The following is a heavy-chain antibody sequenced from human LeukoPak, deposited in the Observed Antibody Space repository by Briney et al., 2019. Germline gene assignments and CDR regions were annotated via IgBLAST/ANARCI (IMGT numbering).Heavy chain of an antibody. CDR2: IVVGSGNT. D-gene: IGHD5-12*01. Sequence: SVKVSCKASGFTFTSSAMQWVRQARGQRLEWIGWIVVGSGNTNYAQKFQERVTITRDMSTSTAYMELSSLRSEDTAVYYCASCSCYDWAAFYYMDVWGKGTTVTISS. CDR3: ASCSCYDWAAFYYMDV. J-gene: IGHJ6*03. V-gene: IGHV1-58*02. CDR1: GFTFTSSA.